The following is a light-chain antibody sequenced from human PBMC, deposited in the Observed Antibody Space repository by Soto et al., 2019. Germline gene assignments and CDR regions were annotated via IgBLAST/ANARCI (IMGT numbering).Light chain of an antibody. CDR1: SSDVGGYNY. CDR3: SSYTSSSIV. V-gene: IGLV2-14*01. Sequence: QSALTQPASVSGSPGQSITISCTGTSSDVGGYNYVSWYQQHPGKAPKLMNYDVSNRPSGVSNRFSGSKSGNTPSLTISGLQAEDEADYYCSSYTSSSIVFGTGTKLTVL. J-gene: IGLJ1*01. CDR2: DVS.